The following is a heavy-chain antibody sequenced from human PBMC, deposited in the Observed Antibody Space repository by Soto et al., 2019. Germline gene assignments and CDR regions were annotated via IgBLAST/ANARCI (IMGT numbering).Heavy chain of an antibody. CDR3: ARARGYCTNGVCYTRSYFDY. CDR2: IYYSGST. Sequence: PSETLSLTCTVSGGSISSYYWSWIRQPPGKGLEWIGYIYYSGSTNYNPSLKSRVTISVDTSKNQFSLKLSSVTAADTAVYYCARARGYCTNGVCYTRSYFDYWGQGTLVTVSS. D-gene: IGHD2-8*01. J-gene: IGHJ4*02. CDR1: GGSISSYY. V-gene: IGHV4-59*01.